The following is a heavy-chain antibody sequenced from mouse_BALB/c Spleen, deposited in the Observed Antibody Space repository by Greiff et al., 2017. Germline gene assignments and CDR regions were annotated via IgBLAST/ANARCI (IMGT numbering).Heavy chain of an antibody. J-gene: IGHJ1*01. Sequence: EVMLVESGGGLVKPGGSLKLSCAASGFTFSSYAMSWVRQSPEKRLEWVAEISSGGSYTYYPDTVTGRFTISRVNAKNTLYLEMSSLRSEDTAMYYCASDYGSSYDWYFDVWGAGTTVTVSS. CDR1: GFTFSSYA. V-gene: IGHV5-9-4*01. D-gene: IGHD1-1*01. CDR3: ASDYGSSYDWYFDV. CDR2: ISSGGSYT.